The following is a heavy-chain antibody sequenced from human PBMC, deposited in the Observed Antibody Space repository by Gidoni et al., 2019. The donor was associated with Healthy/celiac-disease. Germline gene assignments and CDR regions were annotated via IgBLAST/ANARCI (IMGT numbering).Heavy chain of an antibody. CDR3: AKAGDSSGYYYFDY. D-gene: IGHD3-22*01. J-gene: IGHJ4*02. CDR1: GFTFADYA. V-gene: IGHV3-9*01. Sequence: EVQLVESGGGLVQPGRYLRLSCAASGFTFADYAMHWVRQAPGKGLEWVSGISWNSGSIGYAESVKGRFTISRDNAKNSLYLQMNSLRAEDTALYYCAKAGDSSGYYYFDYWGQGTLVTVSS. CDR2: ISWNSGSI.